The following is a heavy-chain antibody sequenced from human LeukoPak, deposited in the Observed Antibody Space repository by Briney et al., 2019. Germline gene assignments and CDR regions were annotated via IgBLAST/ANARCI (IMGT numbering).Heavy chain of an antibody. D-gene: IGHD3-16*01. V-gene: IGHV4-39*07. CDR3: AKDGGLEREGYFDY. J-gene: IGHJ4*02. CDR2: IYRSGTT. Sequence: SETLSLTCTVSGDSIGRSNYFWAWIRQTPGKGLEWIGSIYRSGTTYYTPSLKSRVTISLDTSENQFSLNLKSVTATDTAVYYCAKDGGLEREGYFDYWGQGTLVTVSS. CDR1: GDSIGRSNYF.